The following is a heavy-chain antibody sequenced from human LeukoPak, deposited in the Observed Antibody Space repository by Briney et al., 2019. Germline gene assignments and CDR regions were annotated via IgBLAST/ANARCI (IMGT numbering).Heavy chain of an antibody. Sequence: GGSLRLSCVASEFTFSSSAMSWVRQAPGKGLEWVSAISGSGGYTYYADSVKGRFTISRDNSKNTLFLQMNSLRAEDTAVYYCTLRAGSWGQGTLVTVSS. V-gene: IGHV3-23*01. CDR3: TLRAGS. CDR2: ISGSGGYT. J-gene: IGHJ4*02. D-gene: IGHD3-10*01. CDR1: EFTFSSSA.